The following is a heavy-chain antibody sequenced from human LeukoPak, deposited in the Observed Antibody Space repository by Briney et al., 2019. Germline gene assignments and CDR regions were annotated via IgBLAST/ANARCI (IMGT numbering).Heavy chain of an antibody. J-gene: IGHJ6*04. Sequence: GGSLRLSCAASGFTFSSYWMSWVRQAPGKGLEWVSYISSSGSTIYYADSVKGRFTISRDNAKNSLYLQMNSLRAEETAVYYCAELGFTMIGGVWGKGATVTISS. D-gene: IGHD3-10*02. V-gene: IGHV3-48*04. CDR3: AELGFTMIGGV. CDR2: ISSSGSTI. CDR1: GFTFSSYW.